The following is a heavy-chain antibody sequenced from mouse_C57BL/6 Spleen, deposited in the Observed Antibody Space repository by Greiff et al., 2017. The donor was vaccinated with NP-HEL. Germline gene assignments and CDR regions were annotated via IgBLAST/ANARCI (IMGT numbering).Heavy chain of an antibody. CDR1: GFTFSDYG. V-gene: IGHV5-17*01. J-gene: IGHJ3*01. Sequence: EVKLMESGGGLVKPGGSLKLSCAASGFTFSDYGMHWVRQAPEKGLEWVAYISSGSSTIYYADTVKGRFTISRENAKNTLFLQMTSLRSEDTAMYYCARDYGRAPAYWGQGTLVTVSA. CDR2: ISSGSSTI. D-gene: IGHD1-1*01. CDR3: ARDYGRAPAY.